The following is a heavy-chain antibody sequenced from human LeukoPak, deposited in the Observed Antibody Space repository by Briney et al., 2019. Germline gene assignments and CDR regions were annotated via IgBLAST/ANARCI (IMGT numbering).Heavy chain of an antibody. V-gene: IGHV1-69*13. D-gene: IGHD5-24*01. Sequence: SVTVSCKASGGTFSSYAISWVRQAPGQGLEWMGGIIPIFGTANYAQKFQGRVTITADESTSTAYMELSSLRSEDTAVYYCASVYKNGMDVWGQGTTVTVSS. CDR2: IIPIFGTA. CDR1: GGTFSSYA. CDR3: ASVYKNGMDV. J-gene: IGHJ6*02.